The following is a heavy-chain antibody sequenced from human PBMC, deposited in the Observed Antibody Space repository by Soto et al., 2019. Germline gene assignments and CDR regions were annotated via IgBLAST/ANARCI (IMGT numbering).Heavy chain of an antibody. J-gene: IGHJ2*01. D-gene: IGHD4-17*01. CDR3: ARTTVTLNWYLDL. V-gene: IGHV3-53*01. CDR1: GFTVSSSY. Sequence: VESGGDLIQPGGSLRLSCAASGFTVSSSYMTWVRQAPGKGLEWVSVIYSGGTTYYEDSVKGRFTISRDDSKNTVYLQMNSLRAEDTAIYYCARTTVTLNWYLDLWGRGTLVTVSS. CDR2: IYSGGTT.